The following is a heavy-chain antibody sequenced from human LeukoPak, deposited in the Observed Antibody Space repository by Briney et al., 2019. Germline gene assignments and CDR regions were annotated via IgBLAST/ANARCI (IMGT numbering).Heavy chain of an antibody. J-gene: IGHJ6*02. CDR1: GGSISSYY. D-gene: IGHD2-21*02. V-gene: IGHV4-59*01. CDR2: IHDSGST. Sequence: SETLSLTCTVSGGSISSYYWSWIRQPPGKGLEWIGNIHDSGSTKYNPSLKSRVTISVDTSKNQFSLKLTSVTAADTAVYYCAGVVTELYYYYDMDVWGQGTTVTVSS. CDR3: AGVVTELYYYYDMDV.